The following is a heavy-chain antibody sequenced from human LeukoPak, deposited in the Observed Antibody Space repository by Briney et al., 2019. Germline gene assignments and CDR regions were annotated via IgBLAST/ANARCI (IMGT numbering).Heavy chain of an antibody. Sequence: SVKVSCKASGGTFSSYAISWVRQAPGQGLEWMGGTIPIFGTANYAQKFQGRVTITADESTSTAYMELSSLRSEDTAVYYCARLPLRSIAVGYYGMDVWGQGTTVTVSS. CDR2: TIPIFGTA. J-gene: IGHJ6*02. V-gene: IGHV1-69*13. CDR1: GGTFSSYA. D-gene: IGHD6-6*01. CDR3: ARLPLRSIAVGYYGMDV.